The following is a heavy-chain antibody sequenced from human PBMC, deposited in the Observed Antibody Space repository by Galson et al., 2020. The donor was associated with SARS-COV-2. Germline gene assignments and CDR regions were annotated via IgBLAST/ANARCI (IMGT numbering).Heavy chain of an antibody. CDR1: GYSISSGYY. CDR2: IYHSGST. J-gene: IGHJ4*02. CDR3: ARVNPGYSGYDQFDY. Sequence: SETLSLTCTVSGYSISSGYYWAWIRQPPGKGLEWIGSIYHSGSTYYNPSLKSRVIISVDTSKNQFSLKVTSVTAADTAVYYCARVNPGYSGYDQFDYWGQGTLVTVSS. V-gene: IGHV4-38-2*02. D-gene: IGHD5-12*01.